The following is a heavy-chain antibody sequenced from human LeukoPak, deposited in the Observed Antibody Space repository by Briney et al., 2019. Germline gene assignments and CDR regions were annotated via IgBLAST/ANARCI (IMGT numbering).Heavy chain of an antibody. V-gene: IGHV1-2*02. Sequence: GASVKVSCKASGYTFTGYYMHWVRQAPGQGLEWMGWINPNSGGTNYAQKFQGRVTMTRDTSISTAYMELSRLRSDDTAVYYCARDFGWYSGSPGHFDYWGQGTLVTVSS. CDR2: INPNSGGT. D-gene: IGHD1-26*01. CDR1: GYTFTGYY. J-gene: IGHJ4*02. CDR3: ARDFGWYSGSPGHFDY.